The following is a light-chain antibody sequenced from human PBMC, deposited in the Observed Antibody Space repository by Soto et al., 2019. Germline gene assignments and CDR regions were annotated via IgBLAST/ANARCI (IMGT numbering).Light chain of an antibody. CDR1: SSDVGSYNL. V-gene: IGLV2-23*01. J-gene: IGLJ1*01. Sequence: QSALTQPASVSGSPGQSITISCTGTSSDVGSYNLVSWYQQHPGKAPKLMIYEGNERPSGVSNRFSGSKSGNTASLTISGLQAEDEADYYCCSYASRDTYVFGTGTKLTVL. CDR2: EGN. CDR3: CSYASRDTYV.